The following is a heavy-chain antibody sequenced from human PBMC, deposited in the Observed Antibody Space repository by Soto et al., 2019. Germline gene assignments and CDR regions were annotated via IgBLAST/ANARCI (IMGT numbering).Heavy chain of an antibody. V-gene: IGHV3-23*01. D-gene: IGHD3-10*01. CDR2: ISGSGSSV. CDR1: VFTFIHYV. CDR3: AKVRASYLSASYFYYGLDV. J-gene: IGHJ6*02. Sequence: GWSLRLSCAASVFTFIHYVLSWVRQSPERGLEWVSSISGSGSSVYVADSVRGRFIMSRDLSTNTVSLQMNSLRAEDTAVYYCAKVRASYLSASYFYYGLDVWGQGTTVTVSS.